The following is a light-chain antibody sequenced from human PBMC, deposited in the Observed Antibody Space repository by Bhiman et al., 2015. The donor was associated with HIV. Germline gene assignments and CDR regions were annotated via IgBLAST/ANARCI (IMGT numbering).Light chain of an antibody. J-gene: IGLJ1*01. Sequence: QSALTQPASVSGSPGQSITISCTGTSNNIGNYNYVSWYQHHPGKVPKLMIYDVSQRPSGVSNRFSGSKSDNTASLTISGLQAEDEADYYCSSYTSTSTPWVFGAGTKVTVL. CDR1: SNNIGNYNY. CDR2: DVS. V-gene: IGLV2-14*03. CDR3: SSYTSTSTPWV.